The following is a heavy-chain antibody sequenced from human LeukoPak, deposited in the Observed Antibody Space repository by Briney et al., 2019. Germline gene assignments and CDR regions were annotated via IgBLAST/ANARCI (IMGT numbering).Heavy chain of an antibody. D-gene: IGHD3-10*01. CDR2: IPYDGDYK. CDR3: AKDGRQRKTYFYGSGSANGFDI. CDR1: GFTLSSYG. Sequence: GGSLRLSCAAFGFTLSSYGMHWVRQAPGKGLEWVAFIPYDGDYKYYTDSVKGRFPISRDSYKNTLYLQMDSLRAEDTAVYYCAKDGRQRKTYFYGSGSANGFDIWGPGTMVTVSS. J-gene: IGHJ3*02. V-gene: IGHV3-30*02.